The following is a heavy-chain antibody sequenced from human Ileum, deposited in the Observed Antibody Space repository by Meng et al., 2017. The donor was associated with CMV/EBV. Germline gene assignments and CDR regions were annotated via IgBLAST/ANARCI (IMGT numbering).Heavy chain of an antibody. D-gene: IGHD1-20*01. CDR1: GFTFSRYW. Sequence: LSLTCAASGFTFSRYWMTWVRQAPGKGLEWVATTNEDGSAKYYVDSVKGRFNISRDNAKNSLYLQLDSLRAEDTAIYYCATITGGGWGQGTLVTVSS. J-gene: IGHJ4*02. CDR2: TNEDGSAK. CDR3: ATITGGG. V-gene: IGHV3-7*01.